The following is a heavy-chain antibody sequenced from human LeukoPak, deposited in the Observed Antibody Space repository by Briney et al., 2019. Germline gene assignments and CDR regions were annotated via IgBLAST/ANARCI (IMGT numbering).Heavy chain of an antibody. J-gene: IGHJ5*02. CDR1: GYTFTGYY. CDR2: INPNSGGT. D-gene: IGHD5-18*01. CDR3: ARDGYTYGDNWFDP. Sequence: GASVKVSCKASGYTFTGYYMHWVRQAPGQGHEWMGWINPNSGGTSYAQKFQGRVTMTRDTSISTAYMELTRLTSDDTAVYYCARDGYTYGDNWFDPWGQGTLVTVSS. V-gene: IGHV1-2*02.